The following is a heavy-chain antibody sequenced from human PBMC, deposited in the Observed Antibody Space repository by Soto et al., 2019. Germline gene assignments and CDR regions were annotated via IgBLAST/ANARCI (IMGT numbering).Heavy chain of an antibody. CDR2: VSYTGST. V-gene: IGHV4-31*03. CDR1: GESITSLGYY. CDR3: TRGDY. J-gene: IGHJ4*02. Sequence: QVHLQESGPGLVKPSQTLSLACSVSGESITSLGYYWTWVRQPPGKGLEWIGFVSYTGSTFYNSALRSRVTISRNTSQNQFFLDVKSVTVADTAMYFWTRGDYWGQGVLVTVSS.